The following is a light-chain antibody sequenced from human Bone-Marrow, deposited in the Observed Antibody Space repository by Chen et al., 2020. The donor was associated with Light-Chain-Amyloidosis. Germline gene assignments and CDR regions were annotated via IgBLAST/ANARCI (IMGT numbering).Light chain of an antibody. V-gene: IGLV1-47*01. CDR1: SSNIGINY. CDR2: RNN. J-gene: IGLJ1*01. CDR3: SSYTSSSTLDV. Sequence: QPVLTPSPSASASPAQRITISCSGASSNIGINYVYWYQHFPGAAPNLLIHRNNKRPSGVPDRLSASKSGTSAFLAISGLRSEDEADYYCSSYTSSSTLDVFGTGTKVTVL.